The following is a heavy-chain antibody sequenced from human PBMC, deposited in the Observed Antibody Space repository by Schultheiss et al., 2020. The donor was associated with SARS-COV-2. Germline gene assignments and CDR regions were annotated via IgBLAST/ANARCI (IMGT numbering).Heavy chain of an antibody. CDR2: INHNGSP. Sequence: GSLRLSCVASGFTFSGYSMNWVRQAPGKGLEWIGEINHNGSPNYNPSLKSRLTISVDTSKNQFSLKLTSLTAADTAIYYCARGNDFVYFFDSWGQGTLVTVSS. CDR3: ARGNDFVYFFDS. V-gene: IGHV4-34*01. CDR1: GFTFSGYS. J-gene: IGHJ4*02. D-gene: IGHD3-3*01.